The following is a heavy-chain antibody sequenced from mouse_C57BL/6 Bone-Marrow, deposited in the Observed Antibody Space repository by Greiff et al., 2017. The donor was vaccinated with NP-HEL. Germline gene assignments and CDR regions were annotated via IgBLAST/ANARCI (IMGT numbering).Heavy chain of an antibody. CDR1: GYSITSGYY. CDR3: ARGDYYGSSSSYWYFDV. J-gene: IGHJ1*03. CDR2: ISDDGSN. Sequence: DVKLQESGPGLVKPSQSLSLTCSVTGYSITSGYYWYWIRQPPGNKLEWMGYISDDGSNNYNPPLKNRIPITRDTSKNQFFLTLNSVTTEDTATYYCARGDYYGSSSSYWYFDVWGTGTTVTVSS. V-gene: IGHV3-6*01. D-gene: IGHD1-1*01.